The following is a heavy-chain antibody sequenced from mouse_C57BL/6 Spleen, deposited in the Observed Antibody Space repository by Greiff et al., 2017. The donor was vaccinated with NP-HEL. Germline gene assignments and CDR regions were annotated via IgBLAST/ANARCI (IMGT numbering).Heavy chain of an antibody. CDR3: ARGLGRGSYYFDY. CDR2: IHPNSGST. CDR1: GYTFTSYW. V-gene: IGHV1-64*01. Sequence: VQLQQPGAELVKPGASVKLSCKASGYTFTSYWMHWVKQRPGQGLEWIGMIHPNSGSTNYNEKFKSKATLTVDKSSSTAYMQLSSLTSEDSAVYYCARGLGRGSYYFDYWGQGTTLTVSS. D-gene: IGHD4-1*01. J-gene: IGHJ2*01.